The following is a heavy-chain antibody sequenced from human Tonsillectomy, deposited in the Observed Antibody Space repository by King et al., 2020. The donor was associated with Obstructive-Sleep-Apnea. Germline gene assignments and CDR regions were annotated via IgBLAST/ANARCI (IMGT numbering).Heavy chain of an antibody. D-gene: IGHD5-18*01. J-gene: IGHJ4*02. CDR1: GYTFTSYG. CDR3: ARVRGMVTAGLYFDY. Sequence: QLVQSGAEVKKPGASVKVSCKASGYTFTSYGISWVRQAPGQGLEWMGWISAYNGNTNYAQKLQGRATMTTDKSTRTAYMELRGLRSDDTAVYYLARVRGMVTAGLYFDYWGQGTLVTVSS. CDR2: ISAYNGNT. V-gene: IGHV1-18*01.